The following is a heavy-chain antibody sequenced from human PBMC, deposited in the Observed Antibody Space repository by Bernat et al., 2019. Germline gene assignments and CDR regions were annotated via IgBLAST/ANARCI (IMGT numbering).Heavy chain of an antibody. J-gene: IGHJ4*02. CDR2: ISGDGGST. V-gene: IGHV3-43*02. D-gene: IGHD2-21*02. CDR3: AKDKARATAIEFDY. CDR1: GFTFDDYA. Sequence: EVQLVESGGGVVQPGGSLRLSCAASGFTFDDYAIHWVRQAPGKGLEWVSLISGDGGSTYYADSVKGRFTISRDNSKNSLYLQMNSLRTEDTALYYCAKDKARATAIEFDYWGQGTLVTVSS.